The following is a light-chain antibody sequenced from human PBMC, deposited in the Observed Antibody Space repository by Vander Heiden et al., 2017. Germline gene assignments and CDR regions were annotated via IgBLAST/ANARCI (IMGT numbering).Light chain of an antibody. J-gene: IGKJ3*01. CDR3: QQYDWPPSFT. CDR1: QSVRSN. CDR2: GAS. V-gene: IGKV3-15*01. Sequence: EIVMTQSPATLPVSPGERVTLSCRASQSVRSNLAWYQRTPGQAPRLLIYGASTSATGIPARFSGSGSGTEFTLTISSLQSEDFAVYSGQQYDWPPSFTFGPETKVDIK.